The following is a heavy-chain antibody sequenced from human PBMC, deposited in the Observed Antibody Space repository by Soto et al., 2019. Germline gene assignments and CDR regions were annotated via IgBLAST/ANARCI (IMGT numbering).Heavy chain of an antibody. V-gene: IGHV4-31*03. Sequence: QVQLQESGPGLVKPSQTLSLTCTVSGGSISSGGYYWSWIRQHPGKGLEWIGYIYYSGSTYYNPYLKSRVTISVDTSKNQFSLKLSSVTAADTAVYYCARDRGEGFTPWDFDYWGPGRLVTVSS. J-gene: IGHJ4*02. CDR2: IYYSGST. D-gene: IGHD3-10*01. CDR1: GGSISSGGYY. CDR3: ARDRGEGFTPWDFDY.